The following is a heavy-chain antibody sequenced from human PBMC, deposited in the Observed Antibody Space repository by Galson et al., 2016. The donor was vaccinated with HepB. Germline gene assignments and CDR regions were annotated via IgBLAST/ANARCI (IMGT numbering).Heavy chain of an antibody. CDR3: ARGTMPSPGIDS. J-gene: IGHJ4*02. V-gene: IGHV3-74*01. CDR1: GFTFSRYS. CDR2: INDDGSLT. D-gene: IGHD1/OR15-1a*01. Sequence: SLRLSCAASGFTFSRYSMHWVRQVPGQGLVWVSQINDDGSLTFYADSVKGRFTISRDNAQKTLYLQMNSLRAEDTAVYYCARGTMPSPGIDSWGQGTPVTVSS.